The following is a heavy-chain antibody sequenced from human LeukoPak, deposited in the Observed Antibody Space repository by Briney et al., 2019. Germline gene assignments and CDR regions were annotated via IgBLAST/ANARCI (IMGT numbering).Heavy chain of an antibody. D-gene: IGHD6-13*01. CDR1: GGSISSYY. Sequence: PSESLSLTCTVSGGSISSYYWSWIRQPPGKGLEWIGYAYTSGSTNYNPSLKSRVTISVDTSKNQFSLKLSSVTAADTAVYYCARHFRAQQLDYWGQGTLVTVSS. CDR3: ARHFRAQQLDY. J-gene: IGHJ4*02. CDR2: AYTSGST. V-gene: IGHV4-4*09.